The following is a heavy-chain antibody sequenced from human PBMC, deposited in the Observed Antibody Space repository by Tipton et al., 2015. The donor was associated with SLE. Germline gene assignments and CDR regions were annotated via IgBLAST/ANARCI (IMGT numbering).Heavy chain of an antibody. Sequence: TLSLTCAVSGASISPNYWSWIRQPTGKGLEWIGYIYSSVTTNYNPSLQSRVTISVDTSKNQFSLKLSSVTAADTAVYYCARHRRITMVQGITAWFDPWGQGTLVTVSS. CDR2: IYSSVTT. J-gene: IGHJ5*02. CDR3: ARHRRITMVQGITAWFDP. CDR1: GASISPNY. D-gene: IGHD3-10*01. V-gene: IGHV4-59*08.